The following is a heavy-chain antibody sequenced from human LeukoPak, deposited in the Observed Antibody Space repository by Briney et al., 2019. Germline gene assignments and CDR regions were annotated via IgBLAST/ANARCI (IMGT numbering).Heavy chain of an antibody. Sequence: LSGGSLRLSCAASGFTFSSYWMTWIRQSPGKGLEWVANINQDGSERHYVDSVKGRFTISRDNAKNSLYLQVNSLRAEDTAVYYCARDPPYCSGDCYSDYWGQGTLVTVSS. J-gene: IGHJ4*02. V-gene: IGHV3-7*01. CDR2: INQDGSER. CDR1: GFTFSSYW. CDR3: ARDPPYCSGDCYSDY. D-gene: IGHD2-21*02.